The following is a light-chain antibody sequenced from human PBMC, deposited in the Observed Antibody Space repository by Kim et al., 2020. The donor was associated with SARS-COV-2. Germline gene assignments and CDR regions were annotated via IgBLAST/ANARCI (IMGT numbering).Light chain of an antibody. J-gene: IGLJ2*01. CDR2: DVN. Sequence: GQLVTIACAGSSSDVGAYKYVSWYQNQPGTAPKLVIFDVNQRPSGVPDRLSGSKSGNTASLTISGLKAEDEADYHCCAYAGTFTWVFGGGTKVTVL. CDR3: CAYAGTFTWV. CDR1: SSDVGAYKY. V-gene: IGLV2-11*01.